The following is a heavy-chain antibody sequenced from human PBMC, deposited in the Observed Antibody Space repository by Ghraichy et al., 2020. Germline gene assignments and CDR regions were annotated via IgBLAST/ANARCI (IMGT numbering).Heavy chain of an antibody. V-gene: IGHV1-24*01. CDR2: FDPEDGET. J-gene: IGHJ2*01. Sequence: ASVKVSCKVSGYTLTELSMHWVRQAPGKGLEWMGGFDPEDGETIYAQKFQGRVTMTEDTSTDTAYMELSSLRSEDTAVYYCATVFPADWYFDLWGRGTLVTVSS. CDR1: GYTLTELS. CDR3: ATVFPADWYFDL. D-gene: IGHD6-13*01.